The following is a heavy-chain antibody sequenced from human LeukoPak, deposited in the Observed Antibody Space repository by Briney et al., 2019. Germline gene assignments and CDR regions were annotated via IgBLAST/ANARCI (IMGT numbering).Heavy chain of an antibody. CDR3: ARSREKVFGLDY. D-gene: IGHD1-14*01. J-gene: IGHJ4*02. CDR1: GGSISSSSYY. V-gene: IGHV4-39*07. Sequence: SETLSLTCTVSGGSISSSSYYWGWIRQPPGKGLEWIGSIYYSGSTYYNPSLKSRVTISVDTSKNQFSLKLSSVTAADTAVYYCARSREKVFGLDYWGQGTLVTVSS. CDR2: IYYSGST.